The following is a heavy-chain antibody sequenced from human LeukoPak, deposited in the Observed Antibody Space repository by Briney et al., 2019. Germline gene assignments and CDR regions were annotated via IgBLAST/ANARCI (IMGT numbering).Heavy chain of an antibody. D-gene: IGHD2-2*01. J-gene: IGHJ4*02. Sequence: GGSLRLSCAASGFTFSSYGMHWVRQAPGKGLEWVAVISYDGSNKYYADSVKGRFTISRDNSKNTLYLQMNSLRAEDTAVYYCARPTYGDIVVVPAAPIDYWGQGTLVTVSS. CDR1: GFTFSSYG. CDR3: ARPTYGDIVVVPAAPIDY. CDR2: ISYDGSNK. V-gene: IGHV3-30*03.